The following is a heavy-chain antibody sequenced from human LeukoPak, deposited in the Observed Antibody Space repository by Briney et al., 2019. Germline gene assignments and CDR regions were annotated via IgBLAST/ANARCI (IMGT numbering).Heavy chain of an antibody. Sequence: LPGGSLRLSCAASGFNFDDYVMSWVRQAPGKGLEWVSGINWNGGSRGYADSVKGRFTVSRDNAKNSLYLQMNSLRAEDTAVYYCVRYYTRQSWYFDLWGRGTLVTVSS. V-gene: IGHV3-20*04. J-gene: IGHJ2*01. CDR1: GFNFDDYV. CDR2: INWNGGSR. D-gene: IGHD3-10*01. CDR3: VRYYTRQSWYFDL.